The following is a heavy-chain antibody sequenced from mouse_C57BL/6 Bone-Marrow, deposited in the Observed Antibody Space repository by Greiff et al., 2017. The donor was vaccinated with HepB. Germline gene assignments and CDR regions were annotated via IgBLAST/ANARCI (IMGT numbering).Heavy chain of an antibody. CDR2: ISNGGGST. J-gene: IGHJ3*01. Sequence: EVHLVESGGGLVQPGGSLKLSCAASGFTFSDYYMYWVRQTPEKRLEWVAYISNGGGSTYYPDTVKGRFTISRDNAKNTLYLQMSRLKSEDTAVYYCARLGRGFAYWGQGTLVTVSA. D-gene: IGHD4-1*01. V-gene: IGHV5-12*01. CDR1: GFTFSDYY. CDR3: ARLGRGFAY.